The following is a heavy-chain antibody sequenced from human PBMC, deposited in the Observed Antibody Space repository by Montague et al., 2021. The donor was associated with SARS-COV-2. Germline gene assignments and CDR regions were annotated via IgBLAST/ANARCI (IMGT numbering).Heavy chain of an antibody. D-gene: IGHD1-7*01. CDR1: GGSFSDYY. V-gene: IGHV4-34*01. CDR3: ARERQGNSFHYYGLDV. CDR2: INHSGST. J-gene: IGHJ6*02. Sequence: SETLSLTCAVYGGSFSDYYWSWIRQPPGKGLEWMGEINHSGSTGXNPSLKSRVTISVDTSKNQFSLRLTSVTAADTAVYYCARERQGNSFHYYGLDVWGQGTTVTVSS.